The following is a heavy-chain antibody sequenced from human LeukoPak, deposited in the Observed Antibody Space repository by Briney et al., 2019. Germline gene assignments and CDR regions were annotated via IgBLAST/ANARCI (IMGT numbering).Heavy chain of an antibody. CDR3: GRSAAAGFFDY. CDR2: IKQDGSEK. Sequence: GGSLRLSCAASGFTFSSYWMSWVRQAPGRGLEWVANIKQDGSEKYYVDSVKGRFTISRDNAKNSLHMQMNSLRAEDTAVYYCGRSAAAGFFDYWGQGTLVTVSS. J-gene: IGHJ4*02. CDR1: GFTFSSYW. V-gene: IGHV3-7*03. D-gene: IGHD6-13*01.